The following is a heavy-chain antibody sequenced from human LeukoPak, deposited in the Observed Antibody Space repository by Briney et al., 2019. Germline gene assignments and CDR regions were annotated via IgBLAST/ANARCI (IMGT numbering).Heavy chain of an antibody. CDR3: ARDLYSSGWGYFDY. Sequence: TETLSLTCTISGYSISSGYYWGWIRQPPGKGLEWIGSIYHSGSTYYNPSLKSRVTISLDTSENQFSLKLSSVTAADTAVYYCARDLYSSGWGYFDYWGQGTLVTVSS. CDR1: GYSISSGYY. D-gene: IGHD6-19*01. J-gene: IGHJ4*02. V-gene: IGHV4-38-2*02. CDR2: IYHSGST.